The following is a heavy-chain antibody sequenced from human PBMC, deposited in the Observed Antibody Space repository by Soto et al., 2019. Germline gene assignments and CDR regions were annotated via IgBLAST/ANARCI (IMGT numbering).Heavy chain of an antibody. CDR1: GGSFSGYY. Sequence: SAALSLACAVYGGSFSGYYWSWIRQPPGKGLEWIGEINHSGSTNYNPSLKSRVTISVDTSKNQFSLKLSSVTAADTAVYYCARGSTTVTKYYYYYYGMDVWGQGTTVTVSS. CDR3: ARGSTTVTKYYYYYYGMDV. D-gene: IGHD4-17*01. CDR2: INHSGST. J-gene: IGHJ6*02. V-gene: IGHV4-34*01.